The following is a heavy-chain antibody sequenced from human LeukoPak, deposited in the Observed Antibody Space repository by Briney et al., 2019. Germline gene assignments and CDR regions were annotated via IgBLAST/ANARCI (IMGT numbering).Heavy chain of an antibody. CDR2: IDPNSGVT. J-gene: IGHJ3*01. D-gene: IGHD1-26*01. Sequence: ASVKASCKASGYTLTNNHLYWVRQAPGQGLEWMGWIDPNSGVTNFAQNFQGRLTMTTDTSINTAYMELSRLTSDDTTVYYCARELGINAFDVWGQGTLVTVSS. CDR3: ARELGINAFDV. CDR1: GYTLTNNH. V-gene: IGHV1-2*02.